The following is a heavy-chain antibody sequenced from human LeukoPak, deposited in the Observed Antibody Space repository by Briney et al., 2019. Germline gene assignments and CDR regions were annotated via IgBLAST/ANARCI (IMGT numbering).Heavy chain of an antibody. CDR2: IRYDGSNK. V-gene: IGHV3-30*02. CDR1: GFTFSSYG. J-gene: IGHJ4*02. CDR3: AREGYCSSTSCYGGSDYFDY. Sequence: GGSLRLSCAASGFTFSSYGMHWVRQAPGKGLEWVAFIRYDGSNKYYADSVKGRFTISRDNSKNTLYLQMNSLRAEDTAVYYCAREGYCSSTSCYGGSDYFDYRGQGTLVTVSS. D-gene: IGHD2-2*01.